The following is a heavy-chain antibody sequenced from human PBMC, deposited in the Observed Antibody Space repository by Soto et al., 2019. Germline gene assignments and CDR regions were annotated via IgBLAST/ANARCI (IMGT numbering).Heavy chain of an antibody. CDR2: INPNSGGT. CDR3: ARGDSYGATEFDY. V-gene: IGHV1-2*04. CDR1: GYTFTGYY. D-gene: IGHD5-18*01. J-gene: IGHJ4*02. Sequence: GASVKVSCKASGYTFTGYYMHWVRQAPGQGLEWMGWINPNSGGTNYAQKFQGWVTMTRDTSISTAYMELSRLRSGDTAVYYCARGDSYGATEFDYWGQGTLVTVSS.